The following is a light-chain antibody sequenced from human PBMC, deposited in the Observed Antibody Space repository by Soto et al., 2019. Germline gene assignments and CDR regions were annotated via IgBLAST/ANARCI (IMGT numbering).Light chain of an antibody. V-gene: IGLV2-14*01. CDR1: SSDVGGYNY. J-gene: IGLJ2*01. CDR2: DVT. Sequence: QSALTQPASVSGSPGQSITISCTGTSSDVGGYNYVSWYQQHPGKAPKLMIYDVTDRPSGVSNRFSGSKSVNTASLTISGLQVEDEADYYCSSSTSSSSLVVFGGGNKLTVL. CDR3: SSSTSSSSLVV.